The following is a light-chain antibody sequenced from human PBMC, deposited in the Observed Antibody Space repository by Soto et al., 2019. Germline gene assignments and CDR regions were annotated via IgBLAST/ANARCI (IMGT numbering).Light chain of an antibody. CDR1: QSVSSN. J-gene: IGKJ1*01. CDR3: QQRSNWPRT. V-gene: IGKV3-15*01. Sequence: EIVMTQSPATLSVSPGERATLSCRASQSVSSNLAWYQQKPGQAPTLLIYGASARATGIPARFSGSGSGTEFTLTISSLQSEDFAVYYCQQRSNWPRTFGQGTKVEIK. CDR2: GAS.